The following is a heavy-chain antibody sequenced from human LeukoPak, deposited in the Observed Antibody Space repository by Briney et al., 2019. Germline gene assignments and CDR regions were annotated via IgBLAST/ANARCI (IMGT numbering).Heavy chain of an antibody. CDR1: GFTFSNFA. J-gene: IGHJ4*02. D-gene: IGHD2-15*01. Sequence: GGSLRLSCAASGFTFSNFAMSWVRQAPGKGLEWVSGINAGGTTYYADSVKGRFTISRDNSKNTLFLQMNRLRAEDTALYYCAEDRILSNWGQGTLVTVSS. CDR2: INAGGTT. CDR3: AEDRILSN. V-gene: IGHV3-23*01.